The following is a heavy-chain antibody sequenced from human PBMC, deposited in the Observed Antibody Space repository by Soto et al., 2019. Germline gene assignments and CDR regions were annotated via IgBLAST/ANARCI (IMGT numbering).Heavy chain of an antibody. V-gene: IGHV4-39*01. CDR3: ARRRYSSSSGPHFDY. D-gene: IGHD6-6*01. CDR1: GGSISSSSYY. J-gene: IGHJ4*02. Sequence: SETLSLTCTVSGGSISSSSYYWGWIRQPPGKGLEWIGSIYYSGSTYYNPSLKSRVTISVDTSKNQFSLKLSSVTAADTAVYYCARRRYSSSSGPHFDYWGQGTLVTVSS. CDR2: IYYSGST.